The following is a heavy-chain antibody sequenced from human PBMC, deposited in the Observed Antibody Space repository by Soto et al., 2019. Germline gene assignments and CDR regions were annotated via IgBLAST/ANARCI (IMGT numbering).Heavy chain of an antibody. D-gene: IGHD2-15*01. CDR2: ISGSGGST. CDR1: GFTFSSYA. Sequence: GGSLRLSCAASGFTFSSYAMSWVRQAPGKGLEWVSAISGSGGSTYYADSVKGRFTISRDNSKNTLYLQMNSLRAEDTAVYYCARWDLGYCSGGSCFFNWFDPWGQGTLVTVSS. J-gene: IGHJ5*02. CDR3: ARWDLGYCSGGSCFFNWFDP. V-gene: IGHV3-23*01.